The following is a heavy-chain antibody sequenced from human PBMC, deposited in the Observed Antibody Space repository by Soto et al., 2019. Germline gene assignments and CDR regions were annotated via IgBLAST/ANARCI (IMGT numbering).Heavy chain of an antibody. CDR3: AKVSLFSEWLEAFDY. D-gene: IGHD3-3*01. Sequence: QVQLVESGGGVVQPGRSLRLSCAASGFTFSSYGMHWVRQAPGKGLEWVAVISYDGSNKYYADSVKGRFTISRDNSKNTLYLQMNSLRAEDTAVYYCAKVSLFSEWLEAFDYWGQGTLVTVSS. CDR1: GFTFSSYG. CDR2: ISYDGSNK. V-gene: IGHV3-30*18. J-gene: IGHJ4*02.